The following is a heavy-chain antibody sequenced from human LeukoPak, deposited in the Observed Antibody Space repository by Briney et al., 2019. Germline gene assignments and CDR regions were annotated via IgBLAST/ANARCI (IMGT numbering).Heavy chain of an antibody. CDR3: ASLPAMFRGVRVRFDY. D-gene: IGHD3-10*01. CDR2: INSDGSST. V-gene: IGHV3-74*01. Sequence: GWSLRLSCAASGFTFSSYWMHWVRQAPGKGLVWVSRINSDGSSTSYADSVKGRFTISRDDSKNTLYLQMNSLRAEDTAVYYCASLPAMFRGVRVRFDYWGQGTLVTVSS. J-gene: IGHJ4*02. CDR1: GFTFSSYW.